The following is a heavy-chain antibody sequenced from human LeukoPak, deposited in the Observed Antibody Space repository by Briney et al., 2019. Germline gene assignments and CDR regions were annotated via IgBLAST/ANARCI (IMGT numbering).Heavy chain of an antibody. V-gene: IGHV1-69*04. CDR3: ARSGKGYCSSTSCYFSPFDP. D-gene: IGHD2-2*01. J-gene: IGHJ5*02. Sequence: SVKVSCKASGGTFSSYAISWVRQAPGQGLEWMGRIIPMLGIANYAQKFQGRVTITADKSTSTAYMELSSLRSEDTAVYYCARSGKGYCSSTSCYFSPFDPWGQGTLVTVSS. CDR1: GGTFSSYA. CDR2: IIPMLGIA.